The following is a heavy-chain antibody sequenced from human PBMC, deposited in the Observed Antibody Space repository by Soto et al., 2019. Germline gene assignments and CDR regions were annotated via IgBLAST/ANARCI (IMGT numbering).Heavy chain of an antibody. Sequence: GGLRLSCAASGFTFSSYAMSWVRQAPGKGLEWVSAISGSGGSTYYADSVKGRFTISRDNSKNTLYLQMNSLRAEDTAVYYCAKEKHIVVVVAAFFDYWGQGTLVTVSS. CDR1: GFTFSSYA. V-gene: IGHV3-23*01. CDR2: ISGSGGST. J-gene: IGHJ4*02. D-gene: IGHD2-15*01. CDR3: AKEKHIVVVVAAFFDY.